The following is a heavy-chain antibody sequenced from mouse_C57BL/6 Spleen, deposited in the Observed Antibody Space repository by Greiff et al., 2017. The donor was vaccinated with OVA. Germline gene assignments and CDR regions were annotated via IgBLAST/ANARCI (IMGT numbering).Heavy chain of an antibody. CDR1: GFTFSSYG. CDR2: ISSGGSYT. CDR3: ARPLNGSSYLFAY. Sequence: EVQGVESGGDLVKPGGSLKLSCAASGFTFSSYGMSWVRQTPDKRLEWVATISSGGSYTYYPDSVKGRFTISRDNAKNTLYLQMSSLKSEDTAMYYCARPLNGSSYLFAYWGQGTLVTVSA. D-gene: IGHD1-1*01. J-gene: IGHJ3*01. V-gene: IGHV5-6*01.